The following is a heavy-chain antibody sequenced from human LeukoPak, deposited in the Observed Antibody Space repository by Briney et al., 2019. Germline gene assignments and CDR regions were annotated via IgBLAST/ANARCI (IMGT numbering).Heavy chain of an antibody. CDR2: IYYSGST. D-gene: IGHD6-13*01. CDR3: ARGYSSIRGWFDP. J-gene: IGHJ5*02. V-gene: IGHV4-61*01. CDR1: GGSVSSGSYY. Sequence: SETLSLTCTVSGGSVSSGSYYWNWIRQPPGKGLEWIGYIYYSGSTNYNPSLNSRVTISLDTSKNQFSPKLSSVTAADTAVFYCARGYSSIRGWFDPWGQGTPVTVSS.